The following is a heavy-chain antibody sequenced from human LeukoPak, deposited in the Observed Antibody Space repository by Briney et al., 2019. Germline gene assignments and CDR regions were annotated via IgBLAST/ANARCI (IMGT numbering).Heavy chain of an antibody. CDR1: GFTFSSYE. V-gene: IGHV3-30*18. Sequence: GGSLRLSCAASGFTFSSYEMNWVRQAPGEGLEWVALISFDGSNKYYADSVKGRFTISRDNSKNTLYLQMNSLRAEDTAVYYCAKDSPGFNFDYWGQGTLVTVSS. CDR2: ISFDGSNK. CDR3: AKDSPGFNFDY. J-gene: IGHJ4*02.